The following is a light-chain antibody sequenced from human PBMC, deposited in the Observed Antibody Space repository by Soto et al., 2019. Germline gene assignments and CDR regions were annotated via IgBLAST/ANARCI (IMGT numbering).Light chain of an antibody. CDR3: QKYDSAPRT. Sequence: DIQMTQSPSSLSASVGDRVTITCRASQSISSYLNWYQQKPGKVPRILIYTASSLQSGVPSRFSGGGSGTDFTLTTDSLQPEDVATYYCQKYDSAPRTFGQGTKVDI. J-gene: IGKJ1*01. CDR2: TAS. V-gene: IGKV1-27*01. CDR1: QSISSY.